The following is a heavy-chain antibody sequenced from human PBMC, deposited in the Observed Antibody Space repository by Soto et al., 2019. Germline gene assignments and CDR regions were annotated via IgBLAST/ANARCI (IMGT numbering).Heavy chain of an antibody. V-gene: IGHV3-23*01. Sequence: PGGSLRLSCAASGFAFSSYAMTWVRQAPGKGLEWVSGVSGTGGSAYYADSVKGRFTISRDKSTNTLYLLMNSLRAEDTAVYYCARGSAYSDYDLEYWGQGTLVTVSS. CDR3: ARGSAYSDYDLEY. CDR2: VSGTGGSA. J-gene: IGHJ4*02. D-gene: IGHD4-17*01. CDR1: GFAFSSYA.